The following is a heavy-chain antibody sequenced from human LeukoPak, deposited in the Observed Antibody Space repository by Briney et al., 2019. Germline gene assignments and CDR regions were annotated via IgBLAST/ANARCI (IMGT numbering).Heavy chain of an antibody. V-gene: IGHV3-23*01. J-gene: IGHJ6*02. CDR2: ISGSGGST. CDR3: ARDQDTAMYYYYYGMDV. CDR1: GFTFSSYA. D-gene: IGHD5-18*01. Sequence: GGSLRLSCAASGFTFSSYAMSWVRQAPGKGLEWVSAISGSGGSTYYADSVKGRFTISRDNSKNTLYLQMNSLRAEDTAVYYCARDQDTAMYYYYYGMDVWGQGTTVTVSS.